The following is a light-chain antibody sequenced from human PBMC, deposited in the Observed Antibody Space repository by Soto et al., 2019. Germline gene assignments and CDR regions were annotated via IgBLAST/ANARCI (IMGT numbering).Light chain of an antibody. Sequence: DIQMTQSPSTLSASVGDRVTITCRASQSISSWLAWYQQRPGKAPNLLIYNASSLESGVPSRFSGSGSGTEFTLIISSLQPDDFATYYCQHYNSYSPGTFGQGTKVEIK. CDR1: QSISSW. J-gene: IGKJ1*01. CDR3: QHYNSYSPGT. V-gene: IGKV1-5*01. CDR2: NAS.